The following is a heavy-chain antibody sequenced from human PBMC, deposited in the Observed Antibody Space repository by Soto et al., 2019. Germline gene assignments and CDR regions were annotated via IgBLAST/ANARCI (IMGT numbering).Heavy chain of an antibody. CDR1: GFTFSSYS. D-gene: IGHD2-2*01. J-gene: IGHJ4*02. V-gene: IGHV3-48*02. CDR2: ISSSSNTI. Sequence: GGSLRLSCSASGFTFSSYSMSWVRQAPGKGLEWVSYISSSSNTIYYADSVKGRFTISRENAKNSLYLQMNSLRDEDTAVYYCARGTSHHDYWGQGPLVTVSS. CDR3: ARGTSHHDY.